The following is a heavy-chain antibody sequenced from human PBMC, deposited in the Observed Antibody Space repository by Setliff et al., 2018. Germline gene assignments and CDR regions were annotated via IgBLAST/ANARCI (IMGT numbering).Heavy chain of an antibody. CDR1: GYTFTGYY. CDR2: INPNSGGT. J-gene: IGHJ5*02. V-gene: IGHV1-2*06. CDR3: ARIMGIVGDNWFDP. D-gene: IGHD1-26*01. Sequence: ASVKVSCKASGYTFTGYYMHWVRQAPGQGLEWMGRINPNSGGTNYAQKFQGRVTMTRDTSISTAYMELSRLRSDDTAVYYCARIMGIVGDNWFDPWGQGTLVIVSS.